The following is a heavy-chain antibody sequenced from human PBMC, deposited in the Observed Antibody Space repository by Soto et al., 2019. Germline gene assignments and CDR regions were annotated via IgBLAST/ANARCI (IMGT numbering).Heavy chain of an antibody. J-gene: IGHJ5*02. CDR3: ARGPLRFSSSWQNWFDP. CDR2: IIPIFGTA. Sequence: QVQLVQSGAEVQKPGSSVKVSCKASGGTFSSYAISWVRQAPGQGLEWMGGIIPIFGTANYAQKFQGRVTITADESTSTAYMELSSLRSEDTAVYYCARGPLRFSSSWQNWFDPWGQGTLVTVSS. CDR1: GGTFSSYA. D-gene: IGHD6-13*01. V-gene: IGHV1-69*01.